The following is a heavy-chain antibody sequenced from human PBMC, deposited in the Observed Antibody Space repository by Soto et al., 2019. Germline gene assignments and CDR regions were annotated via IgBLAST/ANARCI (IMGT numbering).Heavy chain of an antibody. Sequence: SHTLSLTSAISGDSVSSDSAASNWVRQSPSRGLEWLGRTYYRSRWYNDYAVSVKSRITVNPDASKNQFSLQLKSVTPEDTAVYYWARTEGYLDYWGQGTPVTVSS. CDR1: GDSVSSDSAA. J-gene: IGHJ4*02. V-gene: IGHV6-1*01. CDR2: TYYRSRWYN. CDR3: ARTEGYLDY.